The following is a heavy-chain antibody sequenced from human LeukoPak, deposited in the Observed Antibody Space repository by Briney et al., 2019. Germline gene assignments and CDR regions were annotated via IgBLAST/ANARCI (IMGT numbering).Heavy chain of an antibody. J-gene: IGHJ4*02. V-gene: IGHV1-69*04. Sequence: ASVKVSCKASGGTFTSHAISWVRQAPGQGHGWRGRIIPTLGVATYAQKLQGRVTITADRSTSTAYMELRSLRSEDTAVYSCARDMDVGFGELVDYWGQGTLVTVSS. CDR2: IIPTLGVA. D-gene: IGHD3-10*01. CDR1: GGTFTSHA. CDR3: ARDMDVGFGELVDY.